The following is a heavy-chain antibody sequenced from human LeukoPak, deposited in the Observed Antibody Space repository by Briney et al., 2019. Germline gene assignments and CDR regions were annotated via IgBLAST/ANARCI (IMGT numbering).Heavy chain of an antibody. Sequence: PSETLSLTCTVSGGSISSSSYYWGWIRQPPGKGLEWIGSIYYSGSTYYNPSLKSRVTISVDTSKNQFSLKLSSVTAADTAVYYCARARRGYSYGQTPFDYWGQGTLVTVSS. D-gene: IGHD5-18*01. CDR3: ARARRGYSYGQTPFDY. CDR1: GGSISSSSYY. J-gene: IGHJ4*02. V-gene: IGHV4-39*01. CDR2: IYYSGST.